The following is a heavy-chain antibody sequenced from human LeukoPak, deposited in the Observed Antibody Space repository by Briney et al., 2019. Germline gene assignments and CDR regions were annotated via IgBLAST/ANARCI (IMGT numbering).Heavy chain of an antibody. CDR3: AREGGLTGYYDIFDI. V-gene: IGHV1-2*02. D-gene: IGHD3-9*01. CDR1: GYTFIGYY. CDR2: INPKSGGT. Sequence: ASVKVSCKSSGYTFIGYYMHWVRQDPGQGLEWMGWINPKSGGTNYAQKFQGRVTMTRDTSISTAYMELSRLKSDDTAVYFCAREGGLTGYYDIFDIWGQGTMVIVSS. J-gene: IGHJ3*02.